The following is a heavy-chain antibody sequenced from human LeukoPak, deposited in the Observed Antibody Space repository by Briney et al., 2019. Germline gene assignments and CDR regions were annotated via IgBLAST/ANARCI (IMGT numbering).Heavy chain of an antibody. CDR3: ARYDYYDSSGYPTLYGMDV. CDR1: GFTFSSYG. D-gene: IGHD3-22*01. CDR2: ISSSSSTI. J-gene: IGHJ6*02. V-gene: IGHV3-48*02. Sequence: GRSLRLSCAASGFTFSSYGMHWVRQAPGKGLEWVSYISSSSSTIYYADSVKGRFTISRDNAKNSLYLQMNSLRDEDTAVYYCARYDYYDSSGYPTLYGMDVWGQGTTVTVSS.